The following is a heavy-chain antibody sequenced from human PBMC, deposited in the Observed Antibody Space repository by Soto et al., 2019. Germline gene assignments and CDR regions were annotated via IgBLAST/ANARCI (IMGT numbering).Heavy chain of an antibody. CDR1: GFTFSDYY. J-gene: IGHJ5*02. CDR3: ARVYYYGSGSLPGNWFDP. D-gene: IGHD3-10*01. V-gene: IGHV3-11*01. CDR2: ISSGGSTI. Sequence: GGSLRLSCAASGFTFSDYYMSWIRQAPGKGLEWVSYISSGGSTIYYADSVKGRFTISRDNAKNSLYRQMNSLRAEDTAVYYCARVYYYGSGSLPGNWFDPWGQGTLVTVSS.